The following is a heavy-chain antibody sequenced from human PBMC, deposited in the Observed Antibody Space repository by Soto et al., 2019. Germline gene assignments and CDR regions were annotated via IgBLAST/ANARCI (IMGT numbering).Heavy chain of an antibody. J-gene: IGHJ4*02. V-gene: IGHV1-8*01. CDR1: GYTFASYD. D-gene: IGHD4-17*01. Sequence: GASVKVSCKASGYTFASYDINWVRQATGQGLEWMGWMNPNSGNTGYAQKFQGRVTMTSNTSISTAYMELSSLRSEDMAVYYCARSTNDYGDRHWGQGTQVTVSS. CDR3: ARSTNDYGDRH. CDR2: MNPNSGNT.